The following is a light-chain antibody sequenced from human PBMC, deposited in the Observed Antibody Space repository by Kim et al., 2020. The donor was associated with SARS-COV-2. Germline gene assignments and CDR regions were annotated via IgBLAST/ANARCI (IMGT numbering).Light chain of an antibody. Sequence: GQSITIPCTGTSSDVGGYNYVSCHQQPPGKAHKLMIYDVSNRPAGVSNLFSGSKSGNTASLTISGLQAEDEADYYCSSYTSSSTWVFGGGTQLTVL. CDR2: DVS. V-gene: IGLV2-14*03. CDR3: SSYTSSSTWV. CDR1: SSDVGGYNY. J-gene: IGLJ3*02.